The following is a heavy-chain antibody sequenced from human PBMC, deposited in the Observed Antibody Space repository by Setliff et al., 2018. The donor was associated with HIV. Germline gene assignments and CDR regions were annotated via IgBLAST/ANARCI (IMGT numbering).Heavy chain of an antibody. D-gene: IGHD3-3*01. CDR2: IYTSGTT. J-gene: IGHJ6*02. CDR3: ARRLQFLKFLHGVGGLDV. Sequence: PSETLSLTCTVSGGSISSGGFYWYWIRQPAGKGLEWIGRIYTSGTTYYNPSLKSRVTISVDTSKNQFSLKRSSATAADTAVYYCARRLQFLKFLHGVGGLDVWGQGTTVTVSS. CDR1: GGSISSGGFY. V-gene: IGHV4-61*02.